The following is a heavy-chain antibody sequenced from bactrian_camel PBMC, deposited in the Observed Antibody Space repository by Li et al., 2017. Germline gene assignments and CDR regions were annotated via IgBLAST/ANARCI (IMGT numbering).Heavy chain of an antibody. J-gene: IGHJ4*01. CDR2: IDSDGIA. Sequence: HVQLVESGGGSVQAGGSLRLSCAASMSIYNSYSSYCVSWFRQAPGKEREGVAAIDSDGIASYADSVKGRFTVSRDNANNTVNLMMNSLKPEDAAMYYCKASRSWDCPSPSSGYWGRGTQVTVSS. D-gene: IGHD3*01. CDR1: MSIYNSYSSYC. V-gene: IGHV3S53*01. CDR3: KASRSWDCPSPSSGY.